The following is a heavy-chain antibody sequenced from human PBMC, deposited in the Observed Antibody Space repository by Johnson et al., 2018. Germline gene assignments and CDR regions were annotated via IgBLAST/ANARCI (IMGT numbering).Heavy chain of an antibody. CDR3: ARGGGSYSAFDI. CDR1: GFTFDDYG. CDR2: ISWTGSST. V-gene: IGHV3-20*01. J-gene: IGHJ3*02. D-gene: IGHD1-26*01. Sequence: VQLVQSGGGVVRPGGSLRLSCAASGFTFDDYGMSWVRQAPGKGLEWVSGISWTGSSTGYADSVKGRFTISRDNAKNSLYLQMNSLRAEDTDLYHCARGGGSYSAFDIWGKGTMVTVSS.